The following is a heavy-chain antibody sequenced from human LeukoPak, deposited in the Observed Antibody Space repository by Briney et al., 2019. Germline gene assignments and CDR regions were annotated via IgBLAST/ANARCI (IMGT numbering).Heavy chain of an antibody. CDR1: GYTFTSYD. V-gene: IGHV1-8*03. D-gene: IGHD2-2*01. CDR3: VRVSPVVPAASGAYYFDY. CDR2: MNPNSGNT. Sequence: ASVKVSCKSSGYTFTSYDISWVRQATGQGLEWMGWMNPNSGNTGYAQKFQGRVSITRNTATSTAYMELSSLRSEDTAVYYCVRVSPVVPAASGAYYFDYWGQGTLVTVSS. J-gene: IGHJ4*02.